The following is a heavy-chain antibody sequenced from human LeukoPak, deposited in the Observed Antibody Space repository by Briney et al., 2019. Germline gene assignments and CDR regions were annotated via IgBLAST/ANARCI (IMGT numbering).Heavy chain of an antibody. J-gene: IGHJ4*02. CDR2: ISYDGSNK. CDR1: GFTFSSYA. CDR3: ARDMSSGWYRKRGPDY. V-gene: IGHV3-30*04. D-gene: IGHD6-19*01. Sequence: GGSLRLSCAASGFTFSSYAMHWVRQAPGKGLEWVAVISYDGSNKYYADSVKRRFTISRDNSKNTLYLQMNSLRAEDTAVYYCARDMSSGWYRKRGPDYWGQGTLVTVSS.